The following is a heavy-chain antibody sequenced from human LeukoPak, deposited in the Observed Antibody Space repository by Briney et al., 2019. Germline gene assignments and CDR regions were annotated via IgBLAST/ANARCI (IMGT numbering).Heavy chain of an antibody. J-gene: IGHJ4*02. CDR2: INHSGST. CDR1: GWSFSGYY. CDR3: AREVFGWYSFDY. V-gene: IGHV4-34*01. D-gene: IGHD6-19*01. Sequence: PSETLSLTCAAYGWSFSGYYWSWIRQPPGKGLEWIGEINHSGSTNYNPSLKSRVTISVDTSKNQFSLKLSSVTAADTAVYYCAREVFGWYSFDYWGQGTLVTVSS.